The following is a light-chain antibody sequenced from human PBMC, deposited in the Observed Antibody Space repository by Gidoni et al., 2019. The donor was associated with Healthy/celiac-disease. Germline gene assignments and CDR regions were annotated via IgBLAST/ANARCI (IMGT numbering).Light chain of an antibody. CDR1: QSVSSSD. Sequence: EIVLSQSPVTLSLSPGENATPSCRASQSVSSSDLAWYQQKPGQPPRLLIYGASSRATGIPDRFSGSGSGTDFTLTISRLEPEDFAVYYCQQYGSSPFFGGGTKVEIK. CDR2: GAS. J-gene: IGKJ4*01. CDR3: QQYGSSPF. V-gene: IGKV3-20*01.